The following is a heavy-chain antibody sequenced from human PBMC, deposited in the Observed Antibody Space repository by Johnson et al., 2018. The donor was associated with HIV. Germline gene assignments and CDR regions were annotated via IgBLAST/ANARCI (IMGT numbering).Heavy chain of an antibody. CDR2: ISSNGGST. D-gene: IGHD3-22*01. CDR3: ATSYYYDSSGKGYAFDI. CDR1: GFTFSSYA. Sequence: VQLVESGGGLVQPGGSLRLSCAASGFTFSSYAMHWVRQAPGKGLEYVSAISSNGGSTYYANSVKGRFTISRDNSKNTLYLQMGSLRAEDMAVYYCATSYYYDSSGKGYAFDIWGQGTMVTVSS. J-gene: IGHJ3*02. V-gene: IGHV3-64*01.